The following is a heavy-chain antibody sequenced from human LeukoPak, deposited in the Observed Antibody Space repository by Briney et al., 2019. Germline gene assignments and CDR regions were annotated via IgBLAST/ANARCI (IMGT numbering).Heavy chain of an antibody. CDR3: AKTGRPNNSGWYRWFDP. Sequence: SETLSHTCTVSGDSISTYYWSWIRQPPGKGLEWIGCICNSGDTNYNPSLKSRVTISVDTSKNQFSLNLSSVTAADTAVYYCAKTGRPNNSGWYRWFDPWGQGTLVTVSS. D-gene: IGHD6-19*01. CDR2: ICNSGDT. J-gene: IGHJ5*02. CDR1: GDSISTYY. V-gene: IGHV4-4*09.